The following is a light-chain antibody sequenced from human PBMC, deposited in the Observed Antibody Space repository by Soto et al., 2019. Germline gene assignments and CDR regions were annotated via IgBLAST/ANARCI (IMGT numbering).Light chain of an antibody. CDR1: SSDIGGHNA. CDR3: CSYAGSSTPLI. J-gene: IGLJ1*01. V-gene: IGLV2-23*02. CDR2: DVT. Sequence: QSVLTQPASVSGSPGHSITNSCTGTSSDIGGHNAVSWYQQYSGEAPRLLIYDVTSRAAGVSNRFSGSKSGNTASLTISGLQAEDEADYYCCSYAGSSTPLIFGTGTKVTVL.